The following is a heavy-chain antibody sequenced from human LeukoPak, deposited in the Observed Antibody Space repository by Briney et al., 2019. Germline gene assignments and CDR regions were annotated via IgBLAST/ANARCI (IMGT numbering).Heavy chain of an antibody. CDR2: IYYSGST. D-gene: IGHD3-10*01. CDR3: ARLTRSPGLDY. Sequence: SQTLSLTCTVSGGSISSSSYYWGWIRQPPGKGLEWIGSIYYSGSTYYNPSLKSRVTISVDTSKNQFSLKLSSVTAADTAVYYCARLTRSPGLDYWGQGTLVTVSS. V-gene: IGHV4-39*01. J-gene: IGHJ4*02. CDR1: GGSISSSSYY.